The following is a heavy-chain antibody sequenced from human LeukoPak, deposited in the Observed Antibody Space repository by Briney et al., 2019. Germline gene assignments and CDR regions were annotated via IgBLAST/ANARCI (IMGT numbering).Heavy chain of an antibody. V-gene: IGHV3-11*01. Sequence: GSLRLSCAASGFTFSDYYMSWIRQAPGEGLEWVSYISSSGSTIYYADSVKGRFTISRDNAKNSLYLQMNSLRAEDTAVYYCARAMVVVTARRSGFYFDYWGQGTLVTVSS. CDR3: ARAMVVVTARRSGFYFDY. CDR1: GFTFSDYY. CDR2: ISSSGSTI. J-gene: IGHJ4*02. D-gene: IGHD2-21*02.